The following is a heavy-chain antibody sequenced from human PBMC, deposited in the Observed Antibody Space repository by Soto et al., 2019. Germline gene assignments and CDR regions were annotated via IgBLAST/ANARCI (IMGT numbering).Heavy chain of an antibody. CDR2: IYYSGST. D-gene: IGHD4-17*01. J-gene: IGHJ4*02. CDR3: ARFASKLHGYGDYSWWETFDY. Sequence: PSETLSLTCTVSGGSISSSSYYWGWIRQPPGKGLEWIGSIYYSGSTYYNPSLKSRVTISVDTSKNQFSLKLSSVTAADTAVYYCARFASKLHGYGDYSWWETFDYWGQGTLVTVSS. V-gene: IGHV4-39*01. CDR1: GGSISSSSYY.